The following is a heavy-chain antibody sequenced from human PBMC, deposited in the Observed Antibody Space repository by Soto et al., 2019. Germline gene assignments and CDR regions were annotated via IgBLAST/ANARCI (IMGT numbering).Heavy chain of an antibody. CDR2: LSYDGSIK. CDR1: GFNFSSYA. D-gene: IGHD1-26*01. J-gene: IGHJ3*02. Sequence: QVQLVESGGGVVQPGRSLRLSCAASGFNFSSYAMHWVRQAPGKGLEWVAVLSYDGSIKYYAHSVKGRFTISRDNSKSTRYLEMNSLRAEDTAVYYCARNRGSYYPFDAFDIWGQGTMVTVSS. CDR3: ARNRGSYYPFDAFDI. V-gene: IGHV3-30-3*01.